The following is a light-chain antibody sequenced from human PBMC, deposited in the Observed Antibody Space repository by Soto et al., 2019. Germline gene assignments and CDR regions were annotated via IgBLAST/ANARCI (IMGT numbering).Light chain of an antibody. V-gene: IGKV3-15*01. J-gene: IGKJ2*01. CDR2: GAS. CDR3: QQYNNWPPYT. CDR1: QSISSN. Sequence: EIVMTQSPATLSVSPGDGATVSCRASQSISSNLAWYQHKPGQAPRLLIYGASTRATGIPDRFSGSGSGAEFTLTISNLQSEDFAVYYCQQYNNWPPYTFGQGTKLEIK.